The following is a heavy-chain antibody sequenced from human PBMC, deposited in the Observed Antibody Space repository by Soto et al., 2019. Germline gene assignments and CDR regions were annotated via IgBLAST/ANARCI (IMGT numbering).Heavy chain of an antibody. J-gene: IGHJ4*02. V-gene: IGHV3-53*01. D-gene: IGHD1-1*01. CDR3: AREEPLGIFDY. Sequence: GESLKISCAASGFTVSSNYMSWVRQAPGKGLEWVSVIYSGGSTYYADSVKGRFTISRDNSKNTLYLQMNSLRAEDTAVYYCAREEPLGIFDYWGQGTLVTVSS. CDR2: IYSGGST. CDR1: GFTVSSNY.